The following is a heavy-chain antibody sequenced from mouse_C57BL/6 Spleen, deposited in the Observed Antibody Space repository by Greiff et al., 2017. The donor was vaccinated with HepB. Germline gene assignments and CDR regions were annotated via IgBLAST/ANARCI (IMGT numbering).Heavy chain of an antibody. CDR2: IDPENGDT. V-gene: IGHV14-4*01. J-gene: IGHJ3*01. CDR1: DFNIKDDY. Sequence: VQLQQSGAELVRPGASVKLSCTASDFNIKDDYMHWVKQRPEQGLEWIGWIDPENGDTEYASKFQGKATITADTSSNTAYLQLSSLTSEDTAVYYCTTSGSGFAYWGQGTLVTVSA. D-gene: IGHD1-1*01. CDR3: TTSGSGFAY.